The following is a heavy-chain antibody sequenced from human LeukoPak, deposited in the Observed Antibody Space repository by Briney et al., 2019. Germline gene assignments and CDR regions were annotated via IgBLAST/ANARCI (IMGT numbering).Heavy chain of an antibody. CDR3: AKLRITMIVVVNYYFDY. D-gene: IGHD3-22*01. J-gene: IGHJ4*02. Sequence: GGSLRLSCAASGFTFSSYAMSWVRQAPGKGLEWDSAISGSGGSTYYADSVKGRFTIPRDNSKNTLYLQMNSLRAEDTAVYYCAKLRITMIVVVNYYFDYWGQGTLVTVSS. CDR1: GFTFSSYA. CDR2: ISGSGGST. V-gene: IGHV3-23*01.